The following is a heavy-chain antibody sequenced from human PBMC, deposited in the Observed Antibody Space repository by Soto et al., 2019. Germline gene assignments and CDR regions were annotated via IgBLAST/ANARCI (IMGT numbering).Heavy chain of an antibody. CDR3: ARESEDLTSNFDY. CDR1: GFTFTRYS. V-gene: IGHV3-21*06. CDR2: ISSTTNYI. J-gene: IGHJ4*02. D-gene: IGHD2-21*01. Sequence: GGSMRLSCAASGFTFTRYSMNWVRQAPGKGLEWVSSISSTTNYIYYGDSMKGRFTISRDNAKNSPYLEMNSLRAEDTAVYYCARESEDLTSNFDYWGQGTLVTVSS.